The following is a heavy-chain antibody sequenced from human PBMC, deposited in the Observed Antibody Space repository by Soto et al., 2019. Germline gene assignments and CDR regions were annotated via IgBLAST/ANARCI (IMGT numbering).Heavy chain of an antibody. V-gene: IGHV3-33*01. CDR2: IWYDGSNK. Sequence: QVQLVESGGGVVQPGRSLRLSCAASGFTFSSYGMHWVRQAPGKGLEWVAVIWYDGSNKYYADSVKGPFTISRDNSKNTPYLEMDSLRAEGTALYCCASGVDYDILTGYYKTDSNWFDPWGQGTLVTVSS. J-gene: IGHJ5*02. CDR3: ASGVDYDILTGYYKTDSNWFDP. D-gene: IGHD3-9*01. CDR1: GFTFSSYG.